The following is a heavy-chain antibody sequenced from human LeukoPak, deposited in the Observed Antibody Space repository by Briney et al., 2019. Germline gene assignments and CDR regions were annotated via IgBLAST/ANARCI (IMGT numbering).Heavy chain of an antibody. CDR3: ARLSSGWYPGFDFDY. D-gene: IGHD6-19*01. CDR2: IYPGDSDT. Sequence: GESLKISCKGSGYSFTSYWIGWVRQMPGKGLEWMGIIYPGDSDTRYSPSFQGQVTISADKPISTAYLQWSSLKASDTAMYYCARLSSGWYPGFDFDYWGQGTLVTVSS. J-gene: IGHJ4*02. CDR1: GYSFTSYW. V-gene: IGHV5-51*01.